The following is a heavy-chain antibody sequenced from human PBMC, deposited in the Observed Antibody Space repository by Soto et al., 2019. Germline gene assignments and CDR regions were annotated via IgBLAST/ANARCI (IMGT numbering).Heavy chain of an antibody. D-gene: IGHD5-12*01. Sequence: ASVKVSCKASGYTFTSYGISWVRQAPGQGLEWMGWISAYNGNTNYAQKLQGRVTMTTDTSTSTAYMELRSLRSDDTAVYYCAREGEMATITSHWYYYYYGMDVWGQGTTVTVSS. CDR2: ISAYNGNT. J-gene: IGHJ6*02. V-gene: IGHV1-18*01. CDR1: GYTFTSYG. CDR3: AREGEMATITSHWYYYYYGMDV.